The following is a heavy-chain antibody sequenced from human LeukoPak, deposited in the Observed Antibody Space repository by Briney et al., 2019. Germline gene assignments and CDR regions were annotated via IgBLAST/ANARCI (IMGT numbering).Heavy chain of an antibody. Sequence: ASVKVSCKASGYTFTGYYMHWVRQAPGQGLEWMGWINPNSGGTNCAQKFQGRVTMTRDTSISTAYMELSRLRSDDTAVYYCARDRDYVWGSYRSVWFDPWGQGTLVTVSS. CDR1: GYTFTGYY. D-gene: IGHD3-16*02. CDR3: ARDRDYVWGSYRSVWFDP. V-gene: IGHV1-2*02. CDR2: INPNSGGT. J-gene: IGHJ5*02.